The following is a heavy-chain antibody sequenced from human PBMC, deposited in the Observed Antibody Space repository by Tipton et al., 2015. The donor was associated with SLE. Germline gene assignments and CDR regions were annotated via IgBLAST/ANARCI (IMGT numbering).Heavy chain of an antibody. V-gene: IGHV4-59*01. D-gene: IGHD6-6*01. CDR3: ARDPAPYSSPSEYFDL. Sequence: TLSLTCTVSGGSISSYHWSWIRQPPGKGLEWIGYIYYSGSTNYNPSLKSRVTISVDTSKNQFSLKLSSVTAADTAVYYCARDPAPYSSPSEYFDLWGRGTLVTVSS. CDR2: IYYSGST. CDR1: GGSISSYH. J-gene: IGHJ2*01.